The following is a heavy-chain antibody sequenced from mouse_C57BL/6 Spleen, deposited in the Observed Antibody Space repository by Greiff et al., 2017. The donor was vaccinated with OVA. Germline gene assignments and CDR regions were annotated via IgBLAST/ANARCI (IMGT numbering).Heavy chain of an antibody. CDR3: ASPYGSHYYAMGY. D-gene: IGHD1-1*01. CDR1: GFTFSDYG. CDR2: ISSGSSTI. J-gene: IGHJ4*01. Sequence: EVMLVESGGGLVKPGGSLKLSCAASGFTFSDYGMHWVRQAPEKGLEWVAYISSGSSTIYYADTVKGRFTISRDNAKNTLFLPMTSLRSEDTAMYYCASPYGSHYYAMGYWGQGTSVTVSS. V-gene: IGHV5-17*01.